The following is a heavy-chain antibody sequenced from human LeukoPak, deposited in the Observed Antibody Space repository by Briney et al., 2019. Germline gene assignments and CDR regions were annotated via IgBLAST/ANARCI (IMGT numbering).Heavy chain of an antibody. Sequence: SSETLSLTCTVSGGSISSFYWTWVRQPPGKGMEWIGSIYYSGSTYYNPSLKSRVTISVDTSKNQFSLKLSSVTAADTAVYYCARRRGHSGSYPHWGQGTLVTVSS. CDR2: IYYSGST. CDR1: GGSISSFY. D-gene: IGHD1-26*01. J-gene: IGHJ1*01. CDR3: ARRRGHSGSYPH. V-gene: IGHV4-59*04.